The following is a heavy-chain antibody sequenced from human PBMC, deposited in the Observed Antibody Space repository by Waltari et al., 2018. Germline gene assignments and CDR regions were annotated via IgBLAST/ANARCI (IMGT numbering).Heavy chain of an antibody. CDR1: GGSISSSSYY. J-gene: IGHJ5*02. V-gene: IGHV4-39*07. CDR2: MDYSGRT. CDR3: ARGFGSATTSRFDP. Sequence: QVQLQESGPGLVKPPETLSLTCTVSGGSISSSSYYWGWIRQTPEKGLEWVASMDYSGRTYYNPSLKSRVTISVDTSKNQFSLEVRSVTAADTAVYYCARGFGSATTSRFDPWGQGIVVTVSS. D-gene: IGHD5-12*01.